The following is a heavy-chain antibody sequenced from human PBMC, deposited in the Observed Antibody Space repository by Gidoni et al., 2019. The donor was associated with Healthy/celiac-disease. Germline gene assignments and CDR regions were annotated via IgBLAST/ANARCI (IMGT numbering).Heavy chain of an antibody. CDR2: ISYDGSNK. CDR1: GLPFSRYA. D-gene: IGHD6-13*01. Sequence: QVQLVESGGGVVQPGRSLRRSCAASGLPFSRYAMHWVRQAPGKGLEWVAVISYDGSNKYYADSVKGRFTISRDNSKNTLYLQMNSLRAEDTAVYYCARDSSSWYSSSFFDIWGQGTMVTVSS. CDR3: ARDSSSWYSSSFFDI. V-gene: IGHV3-30-3*01. J-gene: IGHJ3*02.